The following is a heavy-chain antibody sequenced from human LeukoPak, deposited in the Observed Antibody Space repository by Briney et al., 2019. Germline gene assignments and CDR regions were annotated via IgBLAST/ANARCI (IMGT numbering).Heavy chain of an antibody. Sequence: PGGSLRLSCVASGFTFSTHTMNWVRQAPGKGLEWVSSISSASTYIYSADSVKGRFTISRDNAKNSPYLQMNSLRAEDTAVYYCARDTDGYSYGLNYFDYWGQGTLVTVSS. CDR2: ISSASTYI. J-gene: IGHJ4*02. CDR1: GFTFSTHT. CDR3: ARDTDGYSYGLNYFDY. D-gene: IGHD5-18*01. V-gene: IGHV3-21*01.